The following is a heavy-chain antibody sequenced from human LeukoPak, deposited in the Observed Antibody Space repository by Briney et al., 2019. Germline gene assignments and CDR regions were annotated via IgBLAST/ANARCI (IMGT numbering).Heavy chain of an antibody. CDR3: ATWAWIQLWANYYYYGMDV. Sequence: ASVTVSFKSSGYTFTIYGFSWVRQPPGQGVEWVGWISAYNGNTNYAQKLQGRVTMTTDTSTSTAYMELRSLRSEDTAVYYCATWAWIQLWANYYYYGMDVWGQGTTVTVSS. D-gene: IGHD5-18*01. CDR2: ISAYNGNT. CDR1: GYTFTIYG. V-gene: IGHV1-18*01. J-gene: IGHJ6*02.